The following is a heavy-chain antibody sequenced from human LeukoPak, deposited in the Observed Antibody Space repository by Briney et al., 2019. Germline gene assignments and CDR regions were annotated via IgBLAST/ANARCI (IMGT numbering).Heavy chain of an antibody. D-gene: IGHD5-12*01. CDR3: AKGGGYVTYYYMDG. V-gene: IGHV3-23*01. J-gene: IGHJ6*03. CDR2: VSGSCCCT. CDR1: VFTYSIYA. Sequence: GGSLRLSCAPPVFTYSIYAMSGLRQARGKALEGLASVSGSCCCTYYAVCVEGRFTISRHNSKNTLYLQMNSVRAEHTAVYYCAKGGGYVTYYYMDGWGKGTTVTVSS.